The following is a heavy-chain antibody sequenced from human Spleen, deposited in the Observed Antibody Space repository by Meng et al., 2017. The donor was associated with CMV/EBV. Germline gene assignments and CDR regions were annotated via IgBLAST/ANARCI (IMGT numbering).Heavy chain of an antibody. Sequence: SVQVSCKASGGTFSSYAISWVRQAPGKGLEWMGGIIPIFGTANYAQKFQGRVTITTDESTSTAYMELSSLRSEDTAVYYCARDSIAAAVYYYYGMDVWGQGTTVTVSS. CDR2: IIPIFGTA. V-gene: IGHV1-69*05. CDR3: ARDSIAAAVYYYYGMDV. CDR1: GGTFSSYA. J-gene: IGHJ6*02. D-gene: IGHD6-13*01.